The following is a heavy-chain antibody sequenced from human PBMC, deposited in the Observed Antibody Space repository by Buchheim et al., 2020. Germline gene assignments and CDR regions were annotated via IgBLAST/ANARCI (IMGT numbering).Heavy chain of an antibody. CDR1: GYSVSSGSYY. V-gene: IGHV4-61*01. Sequence: QVQLQESGPGLVRPSETLSLTCTVSGYSVSSGSYYWNWVRQPPGKGLEWIGYIYYTGSTNYNPSLKSRVTLSVDTSKNQFSLKLSSVTAADTAVYYCARGAGITGTGDYWGQGTL. CDR2: IYYTGST. D-gene: IGHD1-7*01. J-gene: IGHJ4*02. CDR3: ARGAGITGTGDY.